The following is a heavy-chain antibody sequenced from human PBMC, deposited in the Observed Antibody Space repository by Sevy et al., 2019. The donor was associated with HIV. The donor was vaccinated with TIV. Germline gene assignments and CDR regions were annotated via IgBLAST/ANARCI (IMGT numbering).Heavy chain of an antibody. CDR1: GGSISSSSYY. D-gene: IGHD3-10*01. CDR2: IYYSGST. Sequence: SETLSLTCTVSGGSISSSSYYWGWIRQPPGKGLEWIGSIYYSGSTYYNPSLKSRVTISVDTSKNQFSLKRSSVTAADTAVYYCARLGSGSYFWFDPWGQGTLVTVSS. CDR3: ARLGSGSYFWFDP. V-gene: IGHV4-39*01. J-gene: IGHJ5*02.